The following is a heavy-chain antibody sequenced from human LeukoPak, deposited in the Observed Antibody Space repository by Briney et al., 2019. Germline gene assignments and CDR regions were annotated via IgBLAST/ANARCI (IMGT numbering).Heavy chain of an antibody. CDR1: GGSFSGYY. D-gene: IGHD3-3*01. CDR2: INHSGST. Sequence: PSETLSLTCAVYGGSFSGYYWSWIRQPPGKGLEWIGEINHSGSTNYNPSLKSRVTISVDTSKNQFSLKLSSVTAADTAVYYCARVASGYPPTGFDYWGQGTLVTVSS. V-gene: IGHV4-34*01. CDR3: ARVASGYPPTGFDY. J-gene: IGHJ4*02.